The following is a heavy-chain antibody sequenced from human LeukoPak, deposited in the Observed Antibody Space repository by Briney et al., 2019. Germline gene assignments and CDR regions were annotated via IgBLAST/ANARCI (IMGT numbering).Heavy chain of an antibody. V-gene: IGHV3-30*18. Sequence: GGSLRLSRAASGFTFSSYGMHWVRQAPGKGLEWVAVLSYDGSDKYYADSMKGRFTISRDNSKNTLYLQMDSLRAEDTAVYYCAKDKTHCSGGSCFSQDFWGQGTLVTVSS. CDR2: LSYDGSDK. CDR3: AKDKTHCSGGSCFSQDF. J-gene: IGHJ4*02. D-gene: IGHD2-15*01. CDR1: GFTFSSYG.